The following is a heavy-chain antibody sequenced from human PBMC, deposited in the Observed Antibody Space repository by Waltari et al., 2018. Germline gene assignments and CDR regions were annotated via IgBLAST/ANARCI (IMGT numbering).Heavy chain of an antibody. J-gene: IGHJ4*02. V-gene: IGHV5-51*01. CDR2: IYPADSET. CDR3: ARHYQGSGSAAY. CDR1: GYNFGNYW. Sequence: EVQLVQSGAEVNKPGESLTISCKDSGYNFGNYWIGWVRQMPGKGLEWMGLIYPADSETTYSPSFQGQVTISADKSVATAYLRWSSLKPSDSAIYYCARHYQGSGSAAYWGQGTLVTVSS. D-gene: IGHD3-10*01.